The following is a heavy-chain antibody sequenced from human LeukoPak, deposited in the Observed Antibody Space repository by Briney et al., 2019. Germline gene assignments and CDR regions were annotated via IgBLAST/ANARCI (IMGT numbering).Heavy chain of an antibody. V-gene: IGHV3-23*01. J-gene: IGHJ4*02. CDR3: AKGAMVRGVIRYYFDY. Sequence: GGSLRLSCAASGFTFSSYAMSWVLQAPGKGLEWVSAISGSGGSTYYADSVKGRFTISRDNSKNTLYLQMNSLRAEDTAVYYCAKGAMVRGVIRYYFDYWGQGTLVTVSS. CDR2: ISGSGGST. CDR1: GFTFSSYA. D-gene: IGHD3-10*01.